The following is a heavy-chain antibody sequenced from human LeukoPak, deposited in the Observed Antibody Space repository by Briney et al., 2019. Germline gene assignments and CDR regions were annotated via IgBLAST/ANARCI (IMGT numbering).Heavy chain of an antibody. CDR1: GFTFSSYA. CDR2: ISGSGVTT. V-gene: IGHV3-23*01. D-gene: IGHD2-2*01. J-gene: IGHJ3*02. CDR3: ARGLRNQLLFAFDI. Sequence: GGSLRLSCVASGFTFSSYAMSWVRQAPGKGLEWVSAISGSGVTTHYAGSVKGRFSISRDNSKNTLYLQMNSLRAEDTALHYCARGLRNQLLFAFDIWGQGTMVTVSS.